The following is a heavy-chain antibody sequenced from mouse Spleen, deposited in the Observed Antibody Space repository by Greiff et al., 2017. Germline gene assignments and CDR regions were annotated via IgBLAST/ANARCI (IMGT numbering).Heavy chain of an antibody. Sequence: EVQRVESGGGLVKLGGSLKLSCAASGFTFSSYAMSWVRQTPEKRLEWVATISSGGGNTYYPDSVKGRFTISRDNAKNTLYLQMSSLKSEDTAMYYCARHAGSDYFDYWGQGTTLTVSS. CDR3: ARHAGSDYFDY. V-gene: IGHV5-9-3*01. J-gene: IGHJ2*01. CDR1: GFTFSSYA. CDR2: ISSGGGNT.